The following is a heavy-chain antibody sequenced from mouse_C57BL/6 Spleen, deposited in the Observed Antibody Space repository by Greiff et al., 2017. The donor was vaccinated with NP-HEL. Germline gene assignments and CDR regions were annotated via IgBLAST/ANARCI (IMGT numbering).Heavy chain of an antibody. J-gene: IGHJ4*01. D-gene: IGHD2-4*01. Sequence: GQVVESGGGLVQPGGSLKLSCAASGFTFSDYYMYWVRQTPEKRLEWVAYISNGGGSTYYPDTVKGRFTISRDNAKNTLYLQMSRLKSEDTAMYYCARRHYDYDEAMDYWGQGTSVTVSS. CDR1: GFTFSDYY. CDR3: ARRHYDYDEAMDY. CDR2: ISNGGGST. V-gene: IGHV5-12*01.